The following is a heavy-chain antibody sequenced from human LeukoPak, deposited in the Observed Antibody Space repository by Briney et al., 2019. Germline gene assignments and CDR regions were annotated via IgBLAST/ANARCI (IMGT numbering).Heavy chain of an antibody. CDR1: GFTFSSYS. V-gene: IGHV3-21*01. J-gene: IGHJ4*02. CDR3: ARNRQWLLADY. D-gene: IGHD3-22*01. Sequence: GGSLRLSCAASGFTFSSYSMNWVRQAPGKGLEWVSSIISSNYIYYADSVKGRFTISRDNAQNSLYLQMNSLRAEDTAVYFCARNRQWLLADYWGQGTVVTVSS. CDR2: IISSNYI.